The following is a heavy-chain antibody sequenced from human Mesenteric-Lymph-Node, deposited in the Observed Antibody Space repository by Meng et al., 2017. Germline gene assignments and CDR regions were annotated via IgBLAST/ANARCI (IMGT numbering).Heavy chain of an antibody. CDR2: INWNGGST. CDR1: GFTFDDYG. Sequence: GESLKISCAASGFTFDDYGMSWVRQAPGKGLEWVSGINWNGGSTGYADSVKGRFTISRDNAKNSLYLQMNSLRAEDTAVYYCARTPLAVTGALDYWGQGTLVTVSS. D-gene: IGHD6-19*01. CDR3: ARTPLAVTGALDY. J-gene: IGHJ4*02. V-gene: IGHV3-20*04.